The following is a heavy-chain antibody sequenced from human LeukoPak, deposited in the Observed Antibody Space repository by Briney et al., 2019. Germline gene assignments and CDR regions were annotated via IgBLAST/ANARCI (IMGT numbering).Heavy chain of an antibody. D-gene: IGHD2-15*01. Sequence: PSETLSLTCAVSGYFISSDYYWGWIRPPPGKGLEWIETIYHIGSTYYNPSLKSRVIISVDTSKNQFSLKLNSVTAADTAVYYCARIYCTGGSCYHHDYWGQGTLVTVSS. CDR2: IYHIGST. CDR3: ARIYCTGGSCYHHDY. J-gene: IGHJ4*02. CDR1: GYFISSDYY. V-gene: IGHV4-38-2*01.